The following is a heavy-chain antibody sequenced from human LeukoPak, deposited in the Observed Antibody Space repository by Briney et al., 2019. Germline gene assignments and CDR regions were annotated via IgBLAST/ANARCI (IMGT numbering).Heavy chain of an antibody. CDR3: ARAYIAVAGTDYFGY. CDR1: GGSISSYY. CDR2: IYYSGTT. V-gene: IGHV4-59*12. D-gene: IGHD6-19*01. Sequence: SETLSLTCTVSGGSISSYYWSWIRQPPGKGLEWIGYIYYSGTTNYNPSLKSRVTISVDRSKNQFSLKLSSVTAADTAVYYCARAYIAVAGTDYFGYWGQGTLVTVSS. J-gene: IGHJ4*02.